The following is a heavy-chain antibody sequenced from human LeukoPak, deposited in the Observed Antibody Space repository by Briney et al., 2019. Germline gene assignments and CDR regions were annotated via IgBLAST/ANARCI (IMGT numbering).Heavy chain of an antibody. J-gene: IGHJ3*02. CDR3: AREGWTSGYSYGYVAAFDI. V-gene: IGHV3-53*01. CDR1: GFTVSSNY. Sequence: PGGSLRLSCAASGFTVSSNYMSWVRQAPGKGLEWVSVIYSCGSTYYADSVKGRFTISRDNSKNTLYLQMNSLRAEDTAVYYCAREGWTSGYSYGYVAAFDIWGQGTMVTVSS. CDR2: IYSCGST. D-gene: IGHD5-18*01.